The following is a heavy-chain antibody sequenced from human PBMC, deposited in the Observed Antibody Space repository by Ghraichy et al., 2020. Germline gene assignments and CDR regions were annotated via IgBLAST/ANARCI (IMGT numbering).Heavy chain of an antibody. Sequence: GESLNISCVASGFTLSNFAMSWVRQAPGKGLEWVSTISGSGVNTHYTDSVKGRFTISRDNPKSTLYLQMNSLRVDDTAIYYCAGQREFGDYPNSYDYWGQGTLVTVSS. D-gene: IGHD4-17*01. CDR3: AGQREFGDYPNSYDY. CDR1: GFTLSNFA. V-gene: IGHV3-23*01. CDR2: ISGSGVNT. J-gene: IGHJ4*02.